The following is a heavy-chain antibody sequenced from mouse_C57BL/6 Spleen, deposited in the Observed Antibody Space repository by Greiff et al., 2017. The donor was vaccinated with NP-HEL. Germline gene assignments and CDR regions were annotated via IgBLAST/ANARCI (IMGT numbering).Heavy chain of an antibody. V-gene: IGHV3-6*01. J-gene: IGHJ4*01. D-gene: IGHD3-2*02. CDR2: ISYDGSN. CDR3: EREAQATLYAMDY. Sequence: EVQLQQSGPGLVKPSQSLSLTCSVPGYSITSGYYWNWIRPFPGTKLEWMGYISYDGSNNYNPSLKNRISITRDPSKNQFCLKLNSVTTEDTATYYCEREAQATLYAMDYWGQGTSVTVSS. CDR1: GYSITSGYY.